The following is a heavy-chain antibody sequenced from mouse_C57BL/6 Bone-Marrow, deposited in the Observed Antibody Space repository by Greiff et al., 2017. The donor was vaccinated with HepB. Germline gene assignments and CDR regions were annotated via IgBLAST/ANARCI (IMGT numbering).Heavy chain of an antibody. Sequence: VQLQQSGAELARPGASVKMSCKASGYTFTSYTMHWVKQRPGQGLEWIGYINPSSGYTKYNQKFKDKATLTADKSSSTAYRQLSSLTSEDSSVYYCARDYYGSSHWYFDVWGTGTTVTVSS. CDR1: GYTFTSYT. CDR2: INPSSGYT. CDR3: ARDYYGSSHWYFDV. D-gene: IGHD1-1*01. V-gene: IGHV1-4*01. J-gene: IGHJ1*03.